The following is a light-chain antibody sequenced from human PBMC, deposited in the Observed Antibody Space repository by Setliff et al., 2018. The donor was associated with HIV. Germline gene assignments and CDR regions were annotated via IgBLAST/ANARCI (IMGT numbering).Light chain of an antibody. V-gene: IGLV3-21*04. CDR2: YDS. CDR3: QVWDSSSDHYV. Sequence: LTQPPSVSVAPGKTARITCGGNNIGAYSVHWYQQKPGQAPVPVIYYDSDRPSGIPERFSGSNSGNTATLTISRVEAGDEADYYCQVWDSSSDHYVFGTGTKVTVL. J-gene: IGLJ1*01. CDR1: NIGAYS.